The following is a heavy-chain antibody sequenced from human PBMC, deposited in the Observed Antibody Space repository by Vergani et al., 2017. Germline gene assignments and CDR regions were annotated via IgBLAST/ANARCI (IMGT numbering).Heavy chain of an antibody. D-gene: IGHD6-13*01. CDR2: IIPIFGTA. Sequence: QVQLVQSGAEVKKPGASVKVSCKASGYTFTSYGISWVRQAPGQGLEWMGGIIPIFGTANYAQKFQGRVTITADESTSTAYMELSSLRSEDTAVYYCARGGSSWYETYAFDIWGQGTMVTVSS. CDR1: GYTFTSYG. CDR3: ARGGSSWYETYAFDI. V-gene: IGHV1-69*13. J-gene: IGHJ3*02.